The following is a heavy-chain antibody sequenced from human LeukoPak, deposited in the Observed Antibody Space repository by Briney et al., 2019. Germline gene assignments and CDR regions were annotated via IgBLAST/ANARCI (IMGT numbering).Heavy chain of an antibody. Sequence: ASVKVSCKASGYTFTGYYIHWVRQAPGQGLEWMGLINPTGGSTGYAQKFQGRVTMTRDMSTSTDYMELSSLRSEDTAIYYCARDNSVEDNAWWFDPWGQGTLVTVSS. D-gene: IGHD4-23*01. J-gene: IGHJ5*02. CDR1: GYTFTGYY. CDR3: ARDNSVEDNAWWFDP. CDR2: INPTGGST. V-gene: IGHV1-46*01.